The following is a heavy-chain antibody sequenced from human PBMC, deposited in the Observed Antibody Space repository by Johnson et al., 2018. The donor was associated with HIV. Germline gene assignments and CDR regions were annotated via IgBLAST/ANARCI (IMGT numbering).Heavy chain of an antibody. CDR1: GFTVSSNY. J-gene: IGHJ3*02. Sequence: VQLVESGGGLVQPGGSLRVSCAASGFTVSSNYMSWVRQAPGKGLEWVSVFYSGGRTYYADSVKGRFTISRENSKNTLYHQMNSLRAEDTAVYYCARAGYLDAFDIWGQGTMVTVSS. V-gene: IGHV3-66*01. CDR3: ARAGYLDAFDI. CDR2: FYSGGRT. D-gene: IGHD5-18*01.